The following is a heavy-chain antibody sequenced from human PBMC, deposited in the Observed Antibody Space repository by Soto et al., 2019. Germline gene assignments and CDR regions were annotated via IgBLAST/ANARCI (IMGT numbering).Heavy chain of an antibody. CDR1: GFTFSSYA. Sequence: PGGSLRLSCAASGFTFSSYAMSWVRQAPGKGLEWVSAIGGSGGSTYYADSVKGRFTISRDNSKNTLYLQMNSLRAEDTAVYYCAKADGYNYGIYFDFWGQGPLVTVPS. D-gene: IGHD1-1*01. CDR3: AKADGYNYGIYFDF. V-gene: IGHV3-23*01. J-gene: IGHJ4*02. CDR2: IGGSGGST.